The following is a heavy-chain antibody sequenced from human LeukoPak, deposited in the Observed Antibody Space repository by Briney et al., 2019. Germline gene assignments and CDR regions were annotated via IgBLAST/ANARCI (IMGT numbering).Heavy chain of an antibody. CDR1: GFTFSSYG. Sequence: GRSLRLSCAASGFTFSSYGMHWVRQAPGKGLEWVAVIWYDGSNKYYADSVKGRFTISRDNSKNTLYLQMNSLRAEDTAVYYCARGRDGYNWDLDYWGQGTLVTVSS. D-gene: IGHD5-24*01. CDR3: ARGRDGYNWDLDY. J-gene: IGHJ4*02. V-gene: IGHV3-33*01. CDR2: IWYDGSNK.